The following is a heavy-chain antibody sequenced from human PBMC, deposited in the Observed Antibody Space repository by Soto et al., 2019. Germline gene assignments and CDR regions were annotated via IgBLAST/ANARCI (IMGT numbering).Heavy chain of an antibody. CDR1: GFTFSNYG. V-gene: IGHV3-30*18. CDR3: AKDGWMSTIRGDAFSI. D-gene: IGHD1-1*01. J-gene: IGHJ3*02. Sequence: GGSLRLSCVASGFTFSNYGMHWVRQAPGKGLEWVAFVSYRGTNKYHADSVKGRFTISRDDSRNTVYLQMNSLRAEDTAVYFCAKDGWMSTIRGDAFSIWGQGTGVTVSS. CDR2: VSYRGTNK.